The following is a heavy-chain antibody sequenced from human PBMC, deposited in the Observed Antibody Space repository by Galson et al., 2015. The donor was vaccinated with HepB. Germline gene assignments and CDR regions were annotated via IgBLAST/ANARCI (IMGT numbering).Heavy chain of an antibody. CDR2: INAGNGNT. CDR1: GYTFTSYA. V-gene: IGHV1-3*01. Sequence: SVKVSCKASGYTFTSYAMHWVRQAPGQRLEWMGWINAGNGNTKYSQKFQGRVTITRDTSASTAYMELSSLRSEDTAVYYCARERITMVRGVRGWFDPWGQGTLVTVSS. J-gene: IGHJ5*02. D-gene: IGHD3-10*01. CDR3: ARERITMVRGVRGWFDP.